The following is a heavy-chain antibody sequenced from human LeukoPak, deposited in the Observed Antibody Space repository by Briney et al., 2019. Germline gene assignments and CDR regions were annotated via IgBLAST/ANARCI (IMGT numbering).Heavy chain of an antibody. V-gene: IGHV3-30*03. D-gene: IGHD6-13*01. CDR1: GFTFNIYG. J-gene: IGHJ6*02. Sequence: GRSLRLSCAASGFTFNIYGMHWVRQAPGKGLEWVAVISYDGSNKYYADSVKGRFTISRDNSKNTLYLQMNSLRAEDTAVYYCARPCIAAAGTPPDGMDVWGQGTTVTVSS. CDR3: ARPCIAAAGTPPDGMDV. CDR2: ISYDGSNK.